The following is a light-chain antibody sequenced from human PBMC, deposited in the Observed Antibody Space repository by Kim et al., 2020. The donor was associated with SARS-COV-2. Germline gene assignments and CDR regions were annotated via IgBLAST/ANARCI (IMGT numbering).Light chain of an antibody. CDR1: LSIISNY. CDR2: GVY. Sequence: PGKTATLSCRASLSIISNYLAWYQQKPGQAPRLLVYGVYSRATGILDRLSGSGSGTDFTLAIGGLEPEDSAGYFCQQYGTSPLSFGQGTRLEIK. V-gene: IGKV3-20*01. J-gene: IGKJ5*01. CDR3: QQYGTSPLS.